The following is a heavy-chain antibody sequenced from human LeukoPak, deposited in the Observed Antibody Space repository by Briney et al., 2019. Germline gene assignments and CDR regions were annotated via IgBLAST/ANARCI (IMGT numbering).Heavy chain of an antibody. CDR3: ARDVYSYNY. CDR1: GFTFSSFW. D-gene: IGHD3-16*02. V-gene: IGHV3-7*01. J-gene: IGHJ4*02. CDR2: IKQDRSEK. Sequence: GGSLRLPWAGSGFTFSSFWTSGAPQAPGRGLGWEANIKQDRSEKYYVHPVKGRFTITRDNAKNSLYLQMNSLRAEDAAVYYCARDVYSYNYWGQGTLVTVSS.